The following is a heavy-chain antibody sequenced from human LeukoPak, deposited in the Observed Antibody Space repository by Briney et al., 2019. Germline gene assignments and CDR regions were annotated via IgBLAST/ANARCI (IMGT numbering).Heavy chain of an antibody. V-gene: IGHV4-4*09. CDR1: GGSISGYY. D-gene: IGHD1-26*01. J-gene: IGHJ5*02. CDR2: IHSNGYT. CDR3: AKREGPMSGSYDYFDL. Sequence: SETLSLTCTVSGGSISGYYWSWIRQPPGQGLEWIAYIHSNGYTNYNPSLKSRVTISVDTSNNQFSLKVTSVTAADTAMYYCAKREGPMSGSYDYFDLWGQGTLVTVS.